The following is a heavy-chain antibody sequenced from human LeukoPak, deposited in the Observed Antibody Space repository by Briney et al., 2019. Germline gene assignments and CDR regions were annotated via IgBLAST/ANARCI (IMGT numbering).Heavy chain of an antibody. CDR1: RFTFSSYW. J-gene: IGHJ5*02. CDR2: IKQDGSEK. Sequence: GGSLRLSCAASRFTFSSYWMSWVRQAPGKGLEWVANIKQDGSEKYYVDSVKGRFTISRDNAKNSLYLQMNSLRAEDTAVYYCARDSRDFWSGYSFWFDPWGQGTLVTVSS. CDR3: ARDSRDFWSGYSFWFDP. D-gene: IGHD3-3*01. V-gene: IGHV3-7*01.